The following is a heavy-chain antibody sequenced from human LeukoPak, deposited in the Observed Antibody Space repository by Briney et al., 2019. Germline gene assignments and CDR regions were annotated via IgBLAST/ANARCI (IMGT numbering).Heavy chain of an antibody. J-gene: IGHJ6*02. CDR2: ISGSGGST. CDR3: AKGDSLLRFLESYYYYYGMDV. D-gene: IGHD3-3*01. CDR1: GFTFSSYA. Sequence: GGSLRLSCAASGFTFSSYAMSWVRQAPGKGLEWVSAISGSGGSTYYADSVKGRFTISRDNSKNTLYLQMNSLRAEDTAVYYCAKGDSLLRFLESYYYYYGMDVWGQGTTVTVSS. V-gene: IGHV3-23*01.